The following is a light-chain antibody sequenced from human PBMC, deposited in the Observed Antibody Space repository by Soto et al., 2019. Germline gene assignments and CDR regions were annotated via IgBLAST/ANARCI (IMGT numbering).Light chain of an antibody. V-gene: IGKV3-20*01. Sequence: EIVLTQSPGTLSLSPGERATLSCRASQSITSSYLAWYQQKPGQDPRLLIYGSSSRATGIPDRFSGSGSGTDLTLTISRLEPEDFAVYYCQQYGSSPITFGQGTRLEIK. CDR3: QQYGSSPIT. J-gene: IGKJ5*01. CDR1: QSITSSY. CDR2: GSS.